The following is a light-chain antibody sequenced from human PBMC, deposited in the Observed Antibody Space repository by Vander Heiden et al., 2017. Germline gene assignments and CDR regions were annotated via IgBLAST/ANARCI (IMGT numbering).Light chain of an antibody. Sequence: IQLTQSPPSLSASVGDSVTITCRASQGISSYLAWYQQKPGKAPKLLIYAASTLQSGVPSRFSGSGSGTDFTLTISSLQPEDFATYYCQQLNSYPPYTFGQGTKLEIK. CDR1: QGISSY. CDR3: QQLNSYPPYT. CDR2: AAS. V-gene: IGKV1-9*01. J-gene: IGKJ2*01.